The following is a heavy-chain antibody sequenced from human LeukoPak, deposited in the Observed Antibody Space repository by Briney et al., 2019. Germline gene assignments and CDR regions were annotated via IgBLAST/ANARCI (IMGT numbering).Heavy chain of an antibody. CDR1: GYSISSGYY. V-gene: IGHV4-38-2*01. D-gene: IGHD2-2*01. J-gene: IGHJ4*02. CDR3: ARGGCSSISCFSI. Sequence: SETLSLTCAVSGYSISSGYYWSWIRRAPGKGLEWIGTISYSGSTYYKLSLKSRVTISVDTSKNQFSLKLSSLTAADTAVYYCARGGCSSISCFSIWGQGTLVTVSS. CDR2: ISYSGST.